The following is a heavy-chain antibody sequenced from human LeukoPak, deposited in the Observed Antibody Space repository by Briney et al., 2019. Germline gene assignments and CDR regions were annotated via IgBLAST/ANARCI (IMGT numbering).Heavy chain of an antibody. CDR2: IYYSGST. CDR3: ARHDTPPPYSSGWGFDY. CDR1: GGSISSYY. V-gene: IGHV4-59*08. D-gene: IGHD6-19*01. Sequence: SETLSLTCTVSGGSISSYYWSWIRQPPGKGLEWIGYIYYSGSTNYNPSLKSRVTISVDTSKNQFSLKLSSVAAADTAVYYCARHDTPPPYSSGWGFDYWGQGTLVTVSS. J-gene: IGHJ4*02.